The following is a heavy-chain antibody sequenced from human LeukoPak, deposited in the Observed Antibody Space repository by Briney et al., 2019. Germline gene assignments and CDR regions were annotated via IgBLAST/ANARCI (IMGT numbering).Heavy chain of an antibody. CDR2: IYYSGST. CDR1: GGSISSYY. J-gene: IGHJ4*02. CDR3: ARAPRHGYSSSWFDY. Sequence: SETLSLTCTVSGGSISSYYWSWIRQPPGKGLEWIGYIYYSGSTDYNPSLKSRVTISVDTSKNQFSLKLSSVTAADTAVYYCARAPRHGYSSSWFDYWGQGTLVNVSS. D-gene: IGHD6-13*01. V-gene: IGHV4-59*01.